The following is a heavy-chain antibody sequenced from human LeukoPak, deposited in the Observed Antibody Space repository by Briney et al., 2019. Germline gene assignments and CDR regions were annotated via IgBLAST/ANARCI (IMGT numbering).Heavy chain of an antibody. CDR2: ISYDGSNK. CDR3: ARDKYSSGWYNLDY. J-gene: IGHJ4*02. CDR1: GFTFSSYA. Sequence: QAGGSLRLSCAASGFTFSSYAMHWVRQAPGKGLEWVAVISYDGSNKYYADSVKGRFTISRDNSKNTLYLQMNSLRAEDTAVYYCARDKYSSGWYNLDYWGQGTLVTVS. V-gene: IGHV3-30*04. D-gene: IGHD6-19*01.